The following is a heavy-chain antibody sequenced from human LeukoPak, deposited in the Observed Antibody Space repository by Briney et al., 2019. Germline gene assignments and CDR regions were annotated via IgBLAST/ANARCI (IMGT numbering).Heavy chain of an antibody. CDR2: IYYSGST. Sequence: SETLSLTCAVYGGSFSGYYWSWIRQPPGKGLEWIGYIYYSGSTYYNPSLKSRVTISVDTSKNQFSLKLSSVTAADTAVYYCARGGLDYGSGNWFDPWGQGTLVTVSS. J-gene: IGHJ5*02. V-gene: IGHV4-30-4*01. CDR3: ARGGLDYGSGNWFDP. CDR1: GGSFSGYY. D-gene: IGHD3-10*01.